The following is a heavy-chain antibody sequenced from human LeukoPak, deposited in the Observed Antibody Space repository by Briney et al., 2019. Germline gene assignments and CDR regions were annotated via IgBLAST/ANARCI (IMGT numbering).Heavy chain of an antibody. CDR3: ARGGLDSSGYYYLFDY. CDR2: IYYSGST. J-gene: IGHJ4*02. D-gene: IGHD3-22*01. V-gene: IGHV4-31*03. CDR1: GGSISSGGYS. Sequence: SETLSLTCTVSGGSISSGGYSWSWIRQHPGKGLEWIGYIYYSGSTYYNPSLKRRVTISVDTSKNQFSLKLSSVTAADTAVYYCARGGLDSSGYYYLFDYWGQGTLVTVSS.